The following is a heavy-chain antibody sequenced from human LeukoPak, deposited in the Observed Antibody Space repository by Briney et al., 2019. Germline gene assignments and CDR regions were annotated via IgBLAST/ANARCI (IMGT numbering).Heavy chain of an antibody. V-gene: IGHV1-8*02. D-gene: IGHD6-6*01. CDR3: ARLGIAARLSPYYYYYMDV. J-gene: IGHJ6*03. Sequence: ASVKVSCKASGYTFTSYGISWVRQAPGQGLEWMGWMNPNSGNTGYAQKFQGRVTMTRNTSISTAYMELSSLRSEDTAVYYCARLGIAARLSPYYYYYMDVWGKGTTVTVSS. CDR1: GYTFTSYG. CDR2: MNPNSGNT.